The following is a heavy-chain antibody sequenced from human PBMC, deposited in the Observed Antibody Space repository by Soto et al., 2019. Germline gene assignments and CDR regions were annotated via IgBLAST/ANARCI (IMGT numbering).Heavy chain of an antibody. CDR1: GFSLNTGGVG. Sequence: ITLKESGPTLVKPTQTLTLTCTFSGFSLNTGGVGVGWVRQPRGKAMEGFALIYWDDDERYRPSRRSRVNITNDTINNQVVLTMTNMGPEDTATYYCVRNWRYYGGDYYYGMDAWGQGTTVTVSS. CDR2: IYWDDDE. CDR3: VRNWRYYGGDYYYGMDA. D-gene: IGHD3-10*01. V-gene: IGHV2-5*02. J-gene: IGHJ6*02.